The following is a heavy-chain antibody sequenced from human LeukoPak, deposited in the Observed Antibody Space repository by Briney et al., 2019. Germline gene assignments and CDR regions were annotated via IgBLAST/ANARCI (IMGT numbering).Heavy chain of an antibody. V-gene: IGHV4-38-2*02. CDR3: ARRGRSGSYYSYDY. D-gene: IGHD3-10*01. J-gene: IGHJ4*02. Sequence: SETLSLTCTVSGYSISSGYYWGWIRQPPGKGLEWIGSIYHSGSTNYNPSLKSRVTISVDTSKNQFSLKLSSVTAADTAVYYCARRGRSGSYYSYDYWCQGTLVTVSS. CDR1: GYSISSGYY. CDR2: IYHSGST.